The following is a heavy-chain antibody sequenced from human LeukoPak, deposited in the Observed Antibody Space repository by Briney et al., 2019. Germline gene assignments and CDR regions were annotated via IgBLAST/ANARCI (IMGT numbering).Heavy chain of an antibody. J-gene: IGHJ4*02. V-gene: IGHV3-73*01. D-gene: IGHD4-17*01. CDR3: TSPNDYGDAGGFDF. Sequence: GGSLTLSCAASGFTFSSSAVHWVRQASGKGLEWVGRIRSKANSYATAYVESVKGRFTISRDDSKNTAYLQMNSLKTEDTAMYYCTSPNDYGDAGGFDFWGQGTLVTVSS. CDR1: GFTFSSSA. CDR2: IRSKANSYAT.